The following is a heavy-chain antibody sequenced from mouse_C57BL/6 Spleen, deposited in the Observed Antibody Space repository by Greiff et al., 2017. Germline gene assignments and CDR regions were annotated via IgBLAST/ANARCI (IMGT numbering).Heavy chain of an antibody. CDR1: GYTFTSYW. CDR3: ARSDLQTLDY. V-gene: IGHV1-69*01. J-gene: IGHJ2*01. Sequence: QVQLQQPGAELVMPGASVKLSCTASGYTFTSYWMHWVKQRPGQGLEWIGEIDPSDSYTNYNQKFKGKSTLTVDKSSSTAYMQLSSLTSEDSAVYYCARSDLQTLDYWGQGTTLTVSS. CDR2: IDPSDSYT.